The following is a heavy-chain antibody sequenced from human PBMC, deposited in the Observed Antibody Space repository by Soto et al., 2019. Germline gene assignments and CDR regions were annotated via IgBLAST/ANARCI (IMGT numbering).Heavy chain of an antibody. D-gene: IGHD6-6*01. CDR3: ARASRCKSEYECFAWLDF. CDR2: IFPSGDS. CDR1: GGSISSLY. Sequence: SETLSLTCTVSGGSISSLYWAWIRQPAGKGLEWIGRIFPSGDSNYNPSLTSRVSMSLDTSKNQFSLTVSSATAADTAVYYCARASRCKSEYECFAWLDFWGQGILVTVSS. J-gene: IGHJ4*02. V-gene: IGHV4-4*07.